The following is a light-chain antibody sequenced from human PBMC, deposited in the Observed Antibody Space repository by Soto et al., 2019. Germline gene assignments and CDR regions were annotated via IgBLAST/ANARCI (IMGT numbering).Light chain of an antibody. CDR1: SSNIGSNT. Sequence: QAVLTQPPSASGTPRQRVTISCSGSSSNIGSNTVNWYQQLPGTAPKLLIYSNNQRPSGVPDRFSGSKSGTSASLAISGLQSEDEADYYCAAWDDSLNGPSFGGGTKLTVL. V-gene: IGLV1-44*01. J-gene: IGLJ2*01. CDR3: AAWDDSLNGPS. CDR2: SNN.